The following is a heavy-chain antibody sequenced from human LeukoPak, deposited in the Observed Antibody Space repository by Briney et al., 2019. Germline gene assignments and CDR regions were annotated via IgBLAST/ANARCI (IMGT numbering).Heavy chain of an antibody. CDR3: AKDMARFGELSDY. CDR1: GFTFSSYG. CDR2: IRYDGSNK. V-gene: IGHV3-30*02. J-gene: IGHJ4*02. Sequence: PGGSLRLSCAASGFTFSSYGMHWVRQAPGKGPEWVAFIRYDGSNKYYADSVKGRFTISRDNSKNTLYLQMNSLRAEDTAVYYCAKDMARFGELSDYWGQGTLVTVSS. D-gene: IGHD3-10*01.